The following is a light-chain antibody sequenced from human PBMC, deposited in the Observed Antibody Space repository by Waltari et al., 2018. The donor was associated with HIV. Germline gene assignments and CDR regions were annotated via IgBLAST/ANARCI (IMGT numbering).Light chain of an antibody. J-gene: IGLJ2*01. V-gene: IGLV3-25*03. Sequence: SYELTQPPSLSVSPGQTARITCSGDALSMQYGSWYQQKPGQAPVLVIYKDSKRSSGIPERFAGSSSGTTVTLTISGAQAEDEAAYFCQSTDRSGSYIIFGGGTKLTVL. CDR1: ALSMQY. CDR2: KDS. CDR3: QSTDRSGSYII.